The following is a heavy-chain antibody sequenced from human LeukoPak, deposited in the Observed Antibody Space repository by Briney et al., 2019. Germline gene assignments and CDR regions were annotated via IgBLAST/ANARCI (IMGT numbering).Heavy chain of an antibody. V-gene: IGHV3-21*01. CDR3: AIAFIYGSFDY. D-gene: IGHD3-10*01. CDR2: ISSSSSHM. Sequence: PGGSLRLSCAASGFTFSSYSMNWVRQAPGKGLEWVSSISSSSSHMYYADSVKGRFTISRDNAKNSLYLQMNSLRAEDTAVYYCAIAFIYGSFDYWGQGTLVTVSS. J-gene: IGHJ4*02. CDR1: GFTFSSYS.